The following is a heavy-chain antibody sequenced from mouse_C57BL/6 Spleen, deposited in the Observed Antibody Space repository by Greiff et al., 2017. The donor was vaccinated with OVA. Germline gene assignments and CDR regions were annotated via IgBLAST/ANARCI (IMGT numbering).Heavy chain of an antibody. CDR3: ARWRATRYFDV. V-gene: IGHV1-26*01. Sequence: EVQLVESGAELVKPGASVKISCKASGYTFTDYYMNWVKQSPGKSLEWIGDINPNNGGTSYNQKFKGKATLTVDKSSSTAYMELRSLTSEDSAVYYCARWRATRYFDVWGTGTTVTVSS. CDR2: INPNNGGT. D-gene: IGHD1-1*01. J-gene: IGHJ1*03. CDR1: GYTFTDYY.